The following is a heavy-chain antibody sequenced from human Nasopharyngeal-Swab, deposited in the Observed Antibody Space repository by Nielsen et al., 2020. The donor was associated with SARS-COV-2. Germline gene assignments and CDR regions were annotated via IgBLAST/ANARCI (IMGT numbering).Heavy chain of an antibody. Sequence: LKISCAASGFTSSSYSMNWVRQAPGKGLEWVSSISSSSSYIYYADSVKGRFTISRDKAKNSLYLQMNSLRAEDTAVYYCARVGGYYDSSGYGGDFDYWGQGTLVTVSS. CDR3: ARVGGYYDSSGYGGDFDY. D-gene: IGHD3-22*01. CDR1: GFTSSSYS. V-gene: IGHV3-21*01. CDR2: ISSSSSYI. J-gene: IGHJ4*02.